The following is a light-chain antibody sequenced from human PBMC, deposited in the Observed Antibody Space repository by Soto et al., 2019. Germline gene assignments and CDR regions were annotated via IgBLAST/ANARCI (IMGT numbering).Light chain of an antibody. CDR2: KES. J-gene: IGKJ1*01. Sequence: DIQMTQSPSTLSASVGDRVTITCRASQSISSWLAWYQQKPGKAPKLLIYKESSLESGVPSRFSGSGSGTEFTLTISSLQPDDFATYYCQQYNSYSVTVGQGTKVEIK. CDR1: QSISSW. V-gene: IGKV1-5*03. CDR3: QQYNSYSVT.